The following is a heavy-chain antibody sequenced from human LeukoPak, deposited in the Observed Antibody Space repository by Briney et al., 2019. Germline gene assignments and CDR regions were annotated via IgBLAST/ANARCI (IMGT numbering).Heavy chain of an antibody. CDR2: MNPNSGGT. V-gene: IGHV1-2*02. CDR1: GYTFTSYY. Sequence: ASVKVSCKASGYTFTSYYMHWVRQAPGQGLEWMGWMNPNSGGTNYAQKFQGRLTMTRDTSISTAYMELSRLRSHDTAVYYCARDGRYYDSSGYYSVFDYWGQGTLVTVSS. CDR3: ARDGRYYDSSGYYSVFDY. D-gene: IGHD3-22*01. J-gene: IGHJ4*02.